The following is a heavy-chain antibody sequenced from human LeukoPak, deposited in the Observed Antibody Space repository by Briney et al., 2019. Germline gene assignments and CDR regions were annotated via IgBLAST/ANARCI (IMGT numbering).Heavy chain of an antibody. Sequence: SVKVSCKASGGTFSSYAISWVRQAPGQGLEWMGGIIPIFGTANYAQKFQGRVTIIADESTSTAYMELSSLRSEDTAVYYCARGDYDILTGYYSNFDYWGQGTLVTVSS. CDR3: ARGDYDILTGYYSNFDY. J-gene: IGHJ4*02. V-gene: IGHV1-69*13. CDR1: GGTFSSYA. D-gene: IGHD3-9*01. CDR2: IIPIFGTA.